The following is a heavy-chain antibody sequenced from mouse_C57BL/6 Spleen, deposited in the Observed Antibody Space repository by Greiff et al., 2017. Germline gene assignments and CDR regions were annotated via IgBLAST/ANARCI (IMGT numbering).Heavy chain of an antibody. J-gene: IGHJ1*03. D-gene: IGHD2-4*01. CDR2: ISSGSSTI. Sequence: EVMLVESGGGLVKPGGSLKLSCAASGFTFSDYGMHWVRQAPEKGLEWVAYISSGSSTIYYADTVKGRFTISRDNAKNTLFLQMTSLRSEDTAMYYCARHYDYGNWYFDVWGTGTTVTVAS. CDR3: ARHYDYGNWYFDV. CDR1: GFTFSDYG. V-gene: IGHV5-17*01.